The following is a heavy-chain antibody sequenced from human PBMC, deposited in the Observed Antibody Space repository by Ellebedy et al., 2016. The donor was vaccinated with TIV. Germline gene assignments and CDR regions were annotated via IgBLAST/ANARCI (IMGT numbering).Heavy chain of an antibody. CDR1: GAFIATDNYY. V-gene: IGHV4-39*01. CDR3: VRHVYYDFWTGYYRIDQ. Sequence: SETLSLTXAVSGAFIATDNYYWGWIRQPPGKGLEWIGSLYYTGSTYYTPSLKSRVTISADTSKNQFSLELSSVTAADTAVYYCVRHVYYDFWTGYYRIDQWGQGTLVTVSS. CDR2: LYYTGST. D-gene: IGHD3-3*01. J-gene: IGHJ5*02.